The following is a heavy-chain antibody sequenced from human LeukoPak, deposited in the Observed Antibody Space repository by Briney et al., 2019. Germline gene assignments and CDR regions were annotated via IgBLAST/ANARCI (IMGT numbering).Heavy chain of an antibody. CDR3: AREYCSGGSCYPGDAFDI. D-gene: IGHD2-15*01. J-gene: IGHJ3*02. CDR2: ISSSSSTI. Sequence: GGSLRLSCAASRFTFSSYSMNWLRQAPGKGLEWVSYISSSSSTIYYADSVKGRFTISRGNAKNSLYLQMNSLRAEDTAVYYCAREYCSGGSCYPGDAFDIWGQGTMVTVSS. V-gene: IGHV3-48*01. CDR1: RFTFSSYS.